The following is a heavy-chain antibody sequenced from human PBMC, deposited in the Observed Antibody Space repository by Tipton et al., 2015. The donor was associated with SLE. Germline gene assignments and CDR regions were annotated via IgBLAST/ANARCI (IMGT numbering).Heavy chain of an antibody. D-gene: IGHD1-1*01. CDR2: ISSDGGGK. CDR3: ARDRGTIPNVVNYYFDN. CDR1: GITFTDYP. J-gene: IGHJ4*02. Sequence: SLRLSCSASGITFTDYPFHWVRQAPGKGLEWVALISSDGGGKYYADSVKGRFTISRDDSKNTLYLQMNSLRPEDTALYYCARDRGTIPNVVNYYFDNWGQGTLVTVSS. V-gene: IGHV3-30*04.